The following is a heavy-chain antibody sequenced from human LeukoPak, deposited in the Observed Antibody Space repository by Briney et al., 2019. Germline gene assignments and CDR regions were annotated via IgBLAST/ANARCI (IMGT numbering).Heavy chain of an antibody. CDR2: IYYSGST. CDR1: GGSISSGGYY. CDR3: ARVGDSRGYYFDY. Sequence: SQTLSLTCTVSGGSISSGGYYWSWIRQHPGKGLEWIGYIYYSGSTYYNPSLKSRVTISVDTSKNQFSLKLSSVTAADTAVYYCARVGDSRGYYFDYWGQGTLVTVSS. V-gene: IGHV4-31*03. J-gene: IGHJ4*02. D-gene: IGHD3-22*01.